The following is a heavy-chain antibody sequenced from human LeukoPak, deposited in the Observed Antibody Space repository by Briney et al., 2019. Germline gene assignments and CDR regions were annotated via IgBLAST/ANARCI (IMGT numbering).Heavy chain of an antibody. CDR2: IYYSGST. V-gene: IGHV4-59*01. CDR1: GGSISSYY. CDR3: ARDRKGYEGFDY. D-gene: IGHD2-2*01. Sequence: ASETLSLTCTVSGGSISSYYWSWIRQPPGKGLEWIGYIYYSGSTNYNPSLQSRVTISVDTSKNQFSLKLSSVTAADTAVYYCARDRKGYEGFDYWGQGTLVTVSS. J-gene: IGHJ4*02.